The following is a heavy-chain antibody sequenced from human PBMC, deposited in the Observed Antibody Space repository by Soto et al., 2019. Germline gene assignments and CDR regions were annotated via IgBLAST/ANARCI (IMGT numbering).Heavy chain of an antibody. J-gene: IGHJ4*02. D-gene: IGHD6-13*01. Sequence: SETLSLTCAVYGGSFSGYYWSWIRQPPGKGLEWIGEINHSGSTNYNPSLKSRVTISVDTSKNQFSLKLSSVTAADTAVYYCAREKYSSSWYAYYFDYWGQGTLVTVSS. CDR1: GGSFSGYY. CDR2: INHSGST. V-gene: IGHV4-34*01. CDR3: AREKYSSSWYAYYFDY.